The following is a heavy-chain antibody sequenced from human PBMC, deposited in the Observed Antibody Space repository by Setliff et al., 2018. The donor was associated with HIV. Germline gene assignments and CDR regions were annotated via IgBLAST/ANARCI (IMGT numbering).Heavy chain of an antibody. CDR2: MNPNSGNA. V-gene: IGHV1-8*02. CDR3: ARGSSYSSSWYVFRPQALNDAFDI. D-gene: IGHD6-13*01. CDR1: GYTFTSYD. Sequence: ASVKVSCKASGYTFTSYDINWVRQATGQGLEWMGWMNPNSGNAGYAQKFQGRVTMTRNTSISTAYMELSSLRSEDTAVYYCARGSSYSSSWYVFRPQALNDAFDIWAQGTMVTVSS. J-gene: IGHJ3*02.